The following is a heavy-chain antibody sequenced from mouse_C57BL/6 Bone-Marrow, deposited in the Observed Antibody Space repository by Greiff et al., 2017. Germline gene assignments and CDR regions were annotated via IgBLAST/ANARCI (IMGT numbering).Heavy chain of an antibody. CDR1: GYTFTSYW. CDR2: IHPTSGST. Sequence: QVQLQQPGAELVKPGASVKLSCKASGYTFTSYWMHWVKQRPGQGLEWIGMIHPTSGSTNYNEKFKSKATLTVDKSSSTAYMQLSSLTSEDSAVYYCARGATAPGDFDYWGQGTTLTVSS. CDR3: ARGATAPGDFDY. V-gene: IGHV1-64*01. J-gene: IGHJ2*01. D-gene: IGHD1-2*01.